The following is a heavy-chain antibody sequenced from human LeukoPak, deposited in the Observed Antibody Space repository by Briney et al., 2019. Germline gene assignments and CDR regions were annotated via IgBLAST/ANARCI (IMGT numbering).Heavy chain of an antibody. CDR3: ASPYSSSWYYFDY. V-gene: IGHV1-2*02. J-gene: IGHJ4*02. CDR1: GGTFSSYA. D-gene: IGHD6-13*01. Sequence: ASVKVSCKASGGTFSSYAISWVRQAPGQGLEWMGWINPNSGGTNYAQKFQGRVTMTRDTSISTAYMELSRLRSDDTAVYYCASPYSSSWYYFDYWGQGTLVTVSS. CDR2: INPNSGGT.